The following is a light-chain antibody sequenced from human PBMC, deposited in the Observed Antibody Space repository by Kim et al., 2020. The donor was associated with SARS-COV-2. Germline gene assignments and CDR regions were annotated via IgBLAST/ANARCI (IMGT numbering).Light chain of an antibody. CDR3: QQFNRYSTT. CDR1: QNIDDW. CDR2: KAS. V-gene: IGKV1-5*03. Sequence: ASVGDRVTITCRASQNIDDWVAWYQQKPGKAPKLLIFKASSLDFGVPSRFSGSGSGTEFSLTISSLQPDDFATYYCQQFNRYSTTFGQGTRLEIK. J-gene: IGKJ5*01.